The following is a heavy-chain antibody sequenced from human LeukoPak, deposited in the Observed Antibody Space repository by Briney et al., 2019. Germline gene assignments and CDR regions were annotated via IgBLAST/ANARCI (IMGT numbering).Heavy chain of an antibody. V-gene: IGHV3-20*04. D-gene: IGHD1-26*01. CDR1: GFTFDDYG. J-gene: IGHJ4*02. Sequence: GGSLRLSCAASGFTFDDYGMSWVRQAPGKGPEWVSSITGSGGGTSYADSVKGRFTISRDNSKSTLYLQLNSLRAEDTAVYYCARGLGSYQWGQGTLVTVSS. CDR3: ARGLGSYQ. CDR2: ITGSGGGT.